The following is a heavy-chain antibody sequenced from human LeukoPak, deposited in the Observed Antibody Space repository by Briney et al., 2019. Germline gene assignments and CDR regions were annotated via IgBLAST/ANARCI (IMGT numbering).Heavy chain of an antibody. Sequence: GGSLRLSCAASGFIFNTYVMHWVRQAPGKGLEWLAFIRYDGSNKNYADSVKGRFTISRDTSRNTLYLQMNSLRLEDTALYYCAKPLMRDRWFGESWGQGTLVTVSP. J-gene: IGHJ5*02. D-gene: IGHD3-10*01. V-gene: IGHV3-30*02. CDR2: IRYDGSNK. CDR1: GFIFNTYV. CDR3: AKPLMRDRWFGES.